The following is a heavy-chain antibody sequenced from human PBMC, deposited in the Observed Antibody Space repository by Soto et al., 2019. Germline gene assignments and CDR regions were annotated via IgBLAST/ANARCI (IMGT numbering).Heavy chain of an antibody. CDR3: ASTFNHYDFWSGSGWFDP. Sequence: GGSLRLSCAASGFTFSSYWMSWVRQAPGKGLEWVANIKQDGSEKYYVDSVKGRFTISRDNAKNSLYLQMNSLRAEDTAVYYCASTFNHYDFWSGSGWFDPWGQGTLVTVSS. D-gene: IGHD3-3*01. CDR1: GFTFSSYW. CDR2: IKQDGSEK. J-gene: IGHJ5*02. V-gene: IGHV3-7*01.